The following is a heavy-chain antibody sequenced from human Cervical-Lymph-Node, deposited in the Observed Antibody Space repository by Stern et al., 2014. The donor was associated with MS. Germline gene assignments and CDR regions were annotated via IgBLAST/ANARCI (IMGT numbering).Heavy chain of an antibody. CDR3: GTIFGVVIESIDY. CDR1: GFTFTNHW. J-gene: IGHJ4*02. V-gene: IGHV3-7*03. Sequence: EVQLVESGGGLVQPGGALRLSCAASGFTFTNHWMTWVRPAPGKGLEWVVNIKEDGSEKYYVDSVNGRFTISRDNAKNSLYLQMNSLRAEDTAVYYCGTIFGVVIESIDYWGQGTLVTVSS. CDR2: IKEDGSEK. D-gene: IGHD3-3*02.